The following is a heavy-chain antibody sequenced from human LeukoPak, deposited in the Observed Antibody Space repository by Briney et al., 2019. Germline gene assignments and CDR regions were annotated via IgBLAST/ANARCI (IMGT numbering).Heavy chain of an antibody. V-gene: IGHV1-46*01. Sequence: ASVKVSCKASGYTFTSYGVSWVRQAPGQGLEWMGIINPSGGSTSYAQKFQGRVTMTRDTSTSTVYMELSSLRSEDTAVYYCARDLLNDFDAFDIWGQGTMVSVSS. CDR3: ARDLLNDFDAFDI. CDR1: GYTFTSYG. J-gene: IGHJ3*02. D-gene: IGHD2-21*02. CDR2: INPSGGST.